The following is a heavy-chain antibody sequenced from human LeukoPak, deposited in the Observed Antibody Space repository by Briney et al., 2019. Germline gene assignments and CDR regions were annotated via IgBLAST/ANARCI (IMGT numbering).Heavy chain of an antibody. J-gene: IGHJ4*02. V-gene: IGHV3-23*01. CDR2: MSGSGGNT. CDR1: GFTFSSYA. D-gene: IGHD4-11*01. Sequence: GGSLRLSCAASGFTFSSYAMSWVRQAPGKGLEWVSTMSGSGGNTYYADSVKGRFTISRDNSKNTLYLQMNNLRAEDTAVYYCAKRAYSNYDSDYWGQGTLVTVSS. CDR3: AKRAYSNYDSDY.